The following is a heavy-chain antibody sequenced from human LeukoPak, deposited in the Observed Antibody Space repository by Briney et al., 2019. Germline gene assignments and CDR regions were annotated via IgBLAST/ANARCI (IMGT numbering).Heavy chain of an antibody. D-gene: IGHD4-17*01. J-gene: IGHJ4*02. V-gene: IGHV4-39*01. CDR3: GTSMTTMTTWFDC. CDR1: DDSIRSSSYY. CDR2: IYYSGST. Sequence: PSETLSLTCSVSDDSIRSSSYYWGWIRQPPGKGLEWIGTIYYSGSTYYNPSPKSRVTISVDTSKNQFSLKLNSVTAADTAVYYCGTSMTTMTTWFDCWGQGTLVTVSS.